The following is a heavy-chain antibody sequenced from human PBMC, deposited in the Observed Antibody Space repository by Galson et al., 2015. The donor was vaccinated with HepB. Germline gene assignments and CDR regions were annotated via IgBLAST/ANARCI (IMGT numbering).Heavy chain of an antibody. CDR1: GFTFSSYA. V-gene: IGHV3-23*01. CDR2: ISGSGGST. D-gene: IGHD3-22*01. Sequence: SLRLSCAASGFTFSSYAMSWVRQAPGKGLEWVSAISGSGGSTYYADSVKGRFTISRDKSKNTLYLQMNSLRAEDTAVYYCATFLYYASSGYYPYYYYYGMDVWGQGTTVTVSS. J-gene: IGHJ6*02. CDR3: ATFLYYASSGYYPYYYYYGMDV.